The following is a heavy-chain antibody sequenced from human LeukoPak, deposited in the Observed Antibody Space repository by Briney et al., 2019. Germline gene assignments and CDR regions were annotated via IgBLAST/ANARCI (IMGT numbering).Heavy chain of an antibody. V-gene: IGHV3-7*01. CDR1: GFTFSNFW. D-gene: IGHD3-3*02. Sequence: GGSLRLSCAASGFTFSNFWMSWVRQAPGKGLEWVANINPDGGAKYYVDSVKGRFTISRDNAENSLYLQMNSLRPEDTAVYYCVRHFSTYSYGLDVWGQGTTVTVSS. CDR2: INPDGGAK. J-gene: IGHJ6*02. CDR3: VRHFSTYSYGLDV.